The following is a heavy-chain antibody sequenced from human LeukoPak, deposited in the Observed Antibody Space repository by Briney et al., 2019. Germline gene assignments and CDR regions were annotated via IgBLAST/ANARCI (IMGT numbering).Heavy chain of an antibody. J-gene: IGHJ1*01. CDR1: GFXFSDYY. CDR2: VSYDGSNK. D-gene: IGHD5-24*01. V-gene: IGHV3-30*03. Sequence: GRSLRLSCAASGFXFSDYYISWIRQAPGKGLEWVAIVSYDGSNKYYADSVKGRFTISRDNSKNTLYLQMNSLRAEDTAVYYCAPGGDGYNPAYFQHWGQGTLVTVSS. CDR3: APGGDGYNPAYFQH.